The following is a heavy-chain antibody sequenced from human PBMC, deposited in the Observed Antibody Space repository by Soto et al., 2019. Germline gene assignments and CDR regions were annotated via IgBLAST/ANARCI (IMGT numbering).Heavy chain of an antibody. Sequence: EVQLVESGGGLVQPGGSLRLSCSASGFTFSSHWMTWVRQAPGKGLEWVANINEDGSEKYYMDSVKGRFTISRDNAKNSPYLQMNSLRAEDTAMFYCARDDNPEYWGQGTLVTVSS. V-gene: IGHV3-7*01. J-gene: IGHJ1*01. CDR2: INEDGSEK. CDR1: GFTFSSHW. D-gene: IGHD1-1*01. CDR3: ARDDNPEY.